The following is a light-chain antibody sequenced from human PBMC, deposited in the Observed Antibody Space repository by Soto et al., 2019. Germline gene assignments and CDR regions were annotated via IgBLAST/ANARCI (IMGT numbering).Light chain of an antibody. J-gene: IGKJ4*01. Sequence: EIVMTQSPATLSVSPGERATLSCRASHSVDSNLAWYQQKPGQAPRLLIFGASTRATGIPARFSGSGSGTDFTLTISSLQSEDFGEYFCQRYDKWPLTFGGGTKVDIK. CDR3: QRYDKWPLT. V-gene: IGKV3D-15*01. CDR1: HSVDSN. CDR2: GAS.